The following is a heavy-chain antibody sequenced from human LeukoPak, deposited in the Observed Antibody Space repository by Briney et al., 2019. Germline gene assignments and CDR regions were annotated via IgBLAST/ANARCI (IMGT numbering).Heavy chain of an antibody. D-gene: IGHD3-22*01. CDR2: ISSSSSTI. Sequence: TGGSLRLSCAASGFTFSTYSMNWVRQAPGKGLEWVSYISSSSSTIYYADSVKGRFTISRDNAKSSLYLQMNSLRAEDTAVYYCARGSTYYDSSGQVPFDYWGQGTLVTVSS. J-gene: IGHJ4*02. CDR1: GFTFSTYS. V-gene: IGHV3-48*01. CDR3: ARGSTYYDSSGQVPFDY.